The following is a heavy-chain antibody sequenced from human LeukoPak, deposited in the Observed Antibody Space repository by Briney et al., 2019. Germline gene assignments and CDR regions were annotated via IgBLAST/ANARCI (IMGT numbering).Heavy chain of an antibody. V-gene: IGHV3-30*02. CDR1: GFTFSSYG. J-gene: IGHJ4*02. D-gene: IGHD3-22*01. Sequence: GGSLRLSCAASGFTFSSYGMHWVRQAPGKGLEWVAFIRYDGSNKYYADSVKGRFTISRDNSKNTLYLQMNSLRAEDTAVYYCAKEGETYYYDSSGYYYFDYWGQGTLVTVSS. CDR3: AKEGETYYYDSSGYYYFDY. CDR2: IRYDGSNK.